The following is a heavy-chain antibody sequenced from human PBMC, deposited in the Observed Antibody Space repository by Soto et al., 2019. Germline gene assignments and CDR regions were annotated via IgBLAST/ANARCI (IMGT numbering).Heavy chain of an antibody. J-gene: IGHJ3*02. V-gene: IGHV3-7*05. CDR1: GFPFGNYW. D-gene: IGHD6-25*01. Sequence: ESGGGLVQPGGSLRLSCAASGFPFGNYWMTWVRQAPGKGLEWVANIKGDGSAKSYLDSVRGRFTVSRDNAENSLFLQMNILRAEDTALYYCARDVSPGSSGYYFDAFDIWVQGTMVTVS. CDR2: IKGDGSAK. CDR3: ARDVSPGSSGYYFDAFDI.